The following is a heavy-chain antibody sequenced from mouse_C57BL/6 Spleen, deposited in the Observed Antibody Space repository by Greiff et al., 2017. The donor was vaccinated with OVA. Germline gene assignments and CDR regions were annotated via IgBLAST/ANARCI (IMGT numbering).Heavy chain of an antibody. CDR1: GFTFSSST. V-gene: IGHV5-9*01. CDR3: ARYGDSNPFAY. D-gene: IGHD2-5*01. CDR2: ISGGGGNT. Sequence: EVQLQQSGGGLVKPGGSLKLSCAASGFTFSSSTMSWVRQTPEKRLEWVATISGGGGNTYYPDSVKGRFTISRDNAKNTLYLQMSSLRSEDTALYYCARYGDSNPFAYWGQGTLVTVSA. J-gene: IGHJ3*01.